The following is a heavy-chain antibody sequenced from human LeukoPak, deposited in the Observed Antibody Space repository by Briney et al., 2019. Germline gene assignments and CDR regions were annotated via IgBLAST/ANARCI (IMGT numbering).Heavy chain of an antibody. CDR3: AREPLYYYDSSGYYDY. Sequence: SVKVSCKASEGTFSSYAISWVRQAPGQGLEWMGGIIPIFGTANYAQKFQGRVTITTDESTSTAYMELSSLRSEDTAVYYCAREPLYYYDSSGYYDYWGQGTLVTVSS. J-gene: IGHJ4*02. D-gene: IGHD3-22*01. CDR1: EGTFSSYA. CDR2: IIPIFGTA. V-gene: IGHV1-69*05.